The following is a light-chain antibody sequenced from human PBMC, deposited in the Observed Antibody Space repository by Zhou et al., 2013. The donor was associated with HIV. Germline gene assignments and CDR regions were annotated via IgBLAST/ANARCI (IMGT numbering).Light chain of an antibody. CDR1: QSVDTY. CDR3: QQYNTWPLGT. CDR2: DAS. Sequence: EVLMTQSPVTLSVSPGGRATLSCRASQSVDTYLAWYQQRPGQPPRLLIYDASTRATGVPVRFSGSGSGTEFTLTINSLQSDDFAVYYCQQYNTWPLGTFGPGTNVD. V-gene: IGKV3-15*01. J-gene: IGKJ3*01.